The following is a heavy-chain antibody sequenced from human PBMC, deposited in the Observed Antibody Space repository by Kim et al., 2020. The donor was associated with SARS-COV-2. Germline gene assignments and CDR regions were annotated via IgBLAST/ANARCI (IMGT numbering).Heavy chain of an antibody. J-gene: IGHJ4*02. V-gene: IGHV6-1*01. Sequence: AGCVKSRITITTDTSKNQFSLQLNSVTPEDTAVYYCAREMEVGATTSFDYWGQGTLVTVSS. D-gene: IGHD1-26*01. CDR3: AREMEVGATTSFDY.